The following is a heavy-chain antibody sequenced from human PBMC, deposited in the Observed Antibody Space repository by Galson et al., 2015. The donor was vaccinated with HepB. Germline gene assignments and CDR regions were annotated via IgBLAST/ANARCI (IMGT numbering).Heavy chain of an antibody. Sequence: SLRLSCAASDSTFSSHTMNWVRQTPGKGLQWVSYISTNGVTIHYADSVKGRFTIARDNAKNTMWLQMNSLRAEDTAVYYCATTKFGSGAYWTFDIWGQGTLVTVSS. CDR2: ISTNGVTI. D-gene: IGHD4/OR15-4a*01. CDR1: DSTFSSHT. V-gene: IGHV3-48*04. J-gene: IGHJ3*02. CDR3: ATTKFGSGAYWTFDI.